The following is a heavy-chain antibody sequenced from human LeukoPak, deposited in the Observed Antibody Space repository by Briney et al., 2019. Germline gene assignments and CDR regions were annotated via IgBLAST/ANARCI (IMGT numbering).Heavy chain of an antibody. CDR2: IYHSGST. CDR3: ARQDQVGATIGDFDY. V-gene: IGHV4-38-2*01. D-gene: IGHD1-26*01. Sequence: SETLSLTCAVSGYSVSSGYYWGWIRQPPGKGLEWIGSIYHSGSTYYNPSLKSRVTISVDTSKNQFSLKLSSVTAADTAVYYCARQDQVGATIGDFDYWGQGTLVTVSS. J-gene: IGHJ4*02. CDR1: GYSVSSGYY.